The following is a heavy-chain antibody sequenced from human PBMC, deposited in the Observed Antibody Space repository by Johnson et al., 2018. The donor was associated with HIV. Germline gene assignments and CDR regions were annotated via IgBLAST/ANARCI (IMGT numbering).Heavy chain of an antibody. Sequence: VQLVESGGGVVQPVGSLRLSCAASGFTFSSYGMHWVRQAPGKGLEWVAFIRYDGSNKYYADSVKGRFTISRDNSKNTLYLQMNSLRAEDTAVYYCSKDQFHKGGGSLVDGFDIWGQGTMVTVSS. CDR3: SKDQFHKGGGSLVDGFDI. CDR1: GFTFSSYG. D-gene: IGHD2-15*01. J-gene: IGHJ3*02. V-gene: IGHV3-30*02. CDR2: IRYDGSNK.